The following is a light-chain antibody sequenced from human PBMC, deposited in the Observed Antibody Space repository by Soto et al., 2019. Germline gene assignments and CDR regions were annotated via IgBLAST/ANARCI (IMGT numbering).Light chain of an antibody. CDR2: WAS. V-gene: IGKV4-1*01. CDR3: QQYYSPPWT. Sequence: DIVMTQSPDSLAVSLGERATINCKSSQSVLYSSNNKNYLAWYQQKPGQPPKLLIYWASTRESGVPDRFSGSGSGTDFTLTISSLQAEDVAVYDCQQYYSPPWTFGHGTKVAIK. CDR1: QSVLYSSNNKNY. J-gene: IGKJ1*01.